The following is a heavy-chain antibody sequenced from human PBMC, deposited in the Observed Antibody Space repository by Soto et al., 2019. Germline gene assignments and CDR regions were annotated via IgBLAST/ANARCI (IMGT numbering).Heavy chain of an antibody. D-gene: IGHD6-6*01. J-gene: IGHJ4*02. CDR1: GFTFSDYY. V-gene: IGHV3-11*06. Sequence: QVQLVESGGGLVKPGGSLRLSCAASGFTFSDYYMSWIRQAPGKGLEWVSYISSSSSYTNYADSVKGRFTISRDNAKNSLYLQMNSLRAEDTAVYYCARCPASQLAGQGVDYWGQGTLVTVSS. CDR3: ARCPASQLAGQGVDY. CDR2: ISSSSSYT.